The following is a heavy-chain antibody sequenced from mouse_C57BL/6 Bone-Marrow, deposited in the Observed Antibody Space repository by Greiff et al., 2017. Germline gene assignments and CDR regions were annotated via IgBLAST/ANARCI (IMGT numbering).Heavy chain of an antibody. Sequence: VQLQQPGAELVKPGASVKMSCKASGYTFTSYWITWVKQRPGQGLKWIGDIYPGSGSTNYNEKFKSKATLTVDTSSSTAYMQLSSLTSEDSAVYYCARILGGYFDVWGTGTTVTGSS. V-gene: IGHV1-55*01. J-gene: IGHJ1*03. CDR3: ARILGGYFDV. D-gene: IGHD3-3*01. CDR1: GYTFTSYW. CDR2: IYPGSGST.